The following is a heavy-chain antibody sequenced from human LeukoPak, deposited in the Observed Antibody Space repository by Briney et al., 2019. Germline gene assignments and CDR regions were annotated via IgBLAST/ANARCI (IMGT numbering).Heavy chain of an antibody. V-gene: IGHV1-18*01. D-gene: IGHD3-22*01. CDR3: AWGGLTGYYDGNGYDY. Sequence: ASVKVSCKTSGYGFTYYALSWVRQAPGQGLEWMGWVNSYNGNTKFAQNFQGRVTMTTDTSTNTAYMELRSLTSDDTAVYYCAWGGLTGYYDGNGYDYWGQGTLVTVSS. CDR2: VNSYNGNT. CDR1: GYGFTYYA. J-gene: IGHJ4*02.